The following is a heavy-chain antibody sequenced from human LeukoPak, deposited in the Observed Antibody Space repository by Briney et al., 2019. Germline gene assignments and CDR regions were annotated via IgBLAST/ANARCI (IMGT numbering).Heavy chain of an antibody. D-gene: IGHD4-23*01. CDR3: ARGVETVLTPHFDY. J-gene: IGHJ4*02. Sequence: GASVKVSCKASGYTFTGYYLHWVRQAPGQRLEWMGWINPNSGGTNYAQNFQGWVTMTRDTSISTAYMELSRLRSDDTAVYYCARGVETVLTPHFDYWGQGTLVTVPS. CDR2: INPNSGGT. V-gene: IGHV1-2*04. CDR1: GYTFTGYY.